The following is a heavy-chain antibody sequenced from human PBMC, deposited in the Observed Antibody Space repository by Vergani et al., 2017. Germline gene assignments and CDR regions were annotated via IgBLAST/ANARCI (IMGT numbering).Heavy chain of an antibody. CDR3: ARGAVVPAAIRGNWFDP. CDR1: GYTFTSYA. J-gene: IGHJ5*02. V-gene: IGHV1-3*01. CDR2: INAGNGNT. Sequence: QVQLVQSGAEVKKPGASVKVSCKASGYTFTSYAMHWVRQAPGQRLEWMGWINAGNGNTKYSQKFQGRVTITRDTSASTAYMELSSLRSEDTAVYYCARGAVVPAAIRGNWFDPWGQGTLVTVSS. D-gene: IGHD2-2*02.